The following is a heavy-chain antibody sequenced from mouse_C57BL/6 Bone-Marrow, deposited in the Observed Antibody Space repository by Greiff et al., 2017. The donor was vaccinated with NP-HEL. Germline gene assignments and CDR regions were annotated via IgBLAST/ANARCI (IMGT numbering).Heavy chain of an antibody. Sequence: DVKLQESGPELVKPGDSVKISCKASGYSFTGYFMNWVMQSHGKSLEWIGRINPYNGDTFYNQKFKGKATLTVDKSSSTAHMELRSLTSEDSAVYYCASPGDYYGSIAYWGQGTLVTVSA. CDR3: ASPGDYYGSIAY. CDR2: INPYNGDT. CDR1: GYSFTGYF. J-gene: IGHJ3*01. D-gene: IGHD1-1*01. V-gene: IGHV1-20*01.